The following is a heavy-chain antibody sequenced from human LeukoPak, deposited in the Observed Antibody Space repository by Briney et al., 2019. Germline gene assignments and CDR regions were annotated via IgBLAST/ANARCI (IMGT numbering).Heavy chain of an antibody. CDR2: LSYDGANK. CDR1: GFTFSVYA. J-gene: IGHJ4*02. CDR3: AKDRHYGDYGVYFDY. D-gene: IGHD4-17*01. V-gene: IGHV3-30*18. Sequence: PGGSLRLSCAASGFTFSVYAMHWVRQAPGKGLEWVAVLSYDGANKYYADSVEGRFTNSRDNSKNTMYLQMNSLRAEDTAVYYCAKDRHYGDYGVYFDYWGQGTLVTVSS.